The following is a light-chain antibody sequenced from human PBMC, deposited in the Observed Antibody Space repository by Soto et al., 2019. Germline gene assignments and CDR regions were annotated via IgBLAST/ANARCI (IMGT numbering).Light chain of an antibody. CDR1: QSLSSD. CDR3: QHYSNWPWT. CDR2: GAY. Sequence: EIVMTQSPATLSVSPGERATLSCRASQSLSSDLAWYQQKPGQTPRLLIYGAYTRATGISARFMGSGSGTEFTLTISSLQSEDFALYYCQHYSNWPWTFGQGTKMEI. V-gene: IGKV3-15*01. J-gene: IGKJ1*01.